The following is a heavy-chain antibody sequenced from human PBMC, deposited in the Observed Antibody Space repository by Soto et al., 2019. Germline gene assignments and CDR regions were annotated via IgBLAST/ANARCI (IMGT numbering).Heavy chain of an antibody. CDR2: ITFNGGEK. Sequence: QVQLVESGGGVVQPGRSLRLSCAASGFTFSAYGMHWGRQAPGKGLEWVALITFNGGEKYYADSFKGRFTISRDNSNDTLSLHMDSLRAEDTAMYYCARDTDDSSAYKPDYWGQGTLVTVSS. CDR1: GFTFSAYG. J-gene: IGHJ4*02. CDR3: ARDTDDSSAYKPDY. D-gene: IGHD3-22*01. V-gene: IGHV3-30*19.